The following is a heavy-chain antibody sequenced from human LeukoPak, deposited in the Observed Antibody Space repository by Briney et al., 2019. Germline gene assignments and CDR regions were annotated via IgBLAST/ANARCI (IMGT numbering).Heavy chain of an antibody. D-gene: IGHD5-12*01. J-gene: IGHJ5*02. Sequence: SETLSLTCTVSGGSISSYYWSWVRQPPGKGLEWIGYIYYSGSTNYNPSLKSRVTISVNTSRNQFSLKLTSVTSADTAVYYCARSLSGLDSGDRWGQGTLVTVSS. CDR3: ARSLSGLDSGDR. CDR1: GGSISSYY. CDR2: IYYSGST. V-gene: IGHV4-59*01.